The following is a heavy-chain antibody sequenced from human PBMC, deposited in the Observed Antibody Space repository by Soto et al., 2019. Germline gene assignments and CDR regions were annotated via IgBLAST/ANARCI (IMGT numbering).Heavy chain of an antibody. CDR2: IRSKAYGGTT. CDR3: TRAFYYYGSGSYQIDY. J-gene: IGHJ4*02. Sequence: GGSLRLSCTASGFTFGDYAMSWFRQAPGKGLEWVGFIRSKAYGGTTEYAASVKGRFTISRDDSKSIAYLQMNSLKTEDTAVYYCTRAFYYYGSGSYQIDYWGQGTLVTVSS. D-gene: IGHD3-10*01. CDR1: GFTFGDYA. V-gene: IGHV3-49*03.